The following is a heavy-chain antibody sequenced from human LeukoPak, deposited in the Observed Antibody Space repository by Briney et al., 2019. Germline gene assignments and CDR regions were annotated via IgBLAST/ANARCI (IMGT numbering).Heavy chain of an antibody. CDR2: IYYSGST. D-gene: IGHD3-22*01. CDR1: GGSISSYY. J-gene: IGHJ5*02. CDR3: ARDDRSGYTKGWFDP. V-gene: IGHV4-59*01. Sequence: PSETLSLTCTVSGGSISSYYWSWIRQPPGKGLEWIGYIYYSGSTNYNPSLKSRVTISVDTSKNQFSLKLSSVTAADTAVYYCARDDRSGYTKGWFDPWGQGTLVTVSS.